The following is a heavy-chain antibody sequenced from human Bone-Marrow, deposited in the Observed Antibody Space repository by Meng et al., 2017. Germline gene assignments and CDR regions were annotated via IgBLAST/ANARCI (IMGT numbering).Heavy chain of an antibody. CDR3: ARSSTADDYYDSSGFDY. D-gene: IGHD3-22*01. CDR1: GGSISSYY. J-gene: IGHJ4*02. V-gene: IGHV4-59*08. Sequence: QVQLQESGPGLVKPSETLSLTCTVSGGSISSYYWSWFRQPQGEGLEWIGYMYYSGRTNYNPSIKSRVNISVDTSKNQFSLKLSSVTAADTAVYYCARSSTADDYYDSSGFDYWGQGTLVTVSS. CDR2: MYYSGRT.